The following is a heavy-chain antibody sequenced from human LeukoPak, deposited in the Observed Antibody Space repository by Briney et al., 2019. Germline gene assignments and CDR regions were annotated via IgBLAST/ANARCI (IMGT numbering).Heavy chain of an antibody. V-gene: IGHV4-59*08. J-gene: IGHJ4*02. Sequence: PSETLSLTCTVSGGSISSYYWSWIRQPPGKGLEWIGYIYYSGSTNYNPSLKSRVTISVDTSKNQFSLKLSSVTAADTAVYYCARGARVGASGGYYFDYWGQGTLVTVSS. D-gene: IGHD1-26*01. CDR3: ARGARVGASGGYYFDY. CDR2: IYYSGST. CDR1: GGSISSYY.